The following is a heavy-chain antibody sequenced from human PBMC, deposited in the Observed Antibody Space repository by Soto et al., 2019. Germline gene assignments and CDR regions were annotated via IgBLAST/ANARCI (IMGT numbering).Heavy chain of an antibody. J-gene: IGHJ4*02. CDR1: GFTFGSSA. CDR3: SAYKVLRYKNERSGPPD. CDR2: IVVGSGNT. D-gene: IGHD1-20*01. V-gene: IGHV1-58*01. Sequence: SVKVSCKASGFTFGSSAVQWVRQARGQRLESIGWIVVGSGNTNYAQKFQERVTITRDILTSTAYMEMSSLTSEDTAVYYCSAYKVLRYKNERSGPPDWGQGTKVTVSS.